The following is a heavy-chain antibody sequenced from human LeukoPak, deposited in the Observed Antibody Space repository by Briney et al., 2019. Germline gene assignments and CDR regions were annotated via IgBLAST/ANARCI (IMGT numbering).Heavy chain of an antibody. CDR2: INSGGSGT. D-gene: IGHD7-27*01. V-gene: IGHV3-74*01. CDR3: ATSLGPLTEY. CDR1: GFAFSSNW. Sequence: GGSLRLSCAASGFAFSSNWMHWVRHTPGKGLVWVSRINSGGSGTSYAASVEGRFTISRDNVKNTLYLQMDSLRAEDTAVYYCATSLGPLTEYWGQGTLVTVSS. J-gene: IGHJ4*02.